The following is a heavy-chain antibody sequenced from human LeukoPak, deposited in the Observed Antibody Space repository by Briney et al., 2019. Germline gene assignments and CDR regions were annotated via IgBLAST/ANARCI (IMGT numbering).Heavy chain of an antibody. D-gene: IGHD2-15*01. J-gene: IGHJ4*02. CDR3: AREGNGLLSKDLDY. Sequence: ASVKVSCKGSGYTFTDYYLHGVRQAPGQGREGVGYINPRDGGTSSPPNFRGRVTMTTDASSSTVYMELNRLTSDDTAIYYCAREGNGLLSKDLDYWGQGTLVTISS. V-gene: IGHV1-2*02. CDR1: GYTFTDYY. CDR2: INPRDGGT.